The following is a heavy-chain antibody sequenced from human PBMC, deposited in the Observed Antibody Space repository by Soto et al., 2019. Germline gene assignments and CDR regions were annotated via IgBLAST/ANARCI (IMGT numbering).Heavy chain of an antibody. CDR3: VVATKYYYYYYYMDV. Sequence: PGGSLRLSCAASGFTFSSYWMHWVRQAPGKGLVWVSRINSDGSSTSYADSVKGRFTISRDNAKNTLYLQMNSLRAEDTAVYYCVVATKYYYYYYYMDVWGKGTTVTVSS. D-gene: IGHD2-15*01. CDR1: GFTFSSYW. CDR2: INSDGSST. V-gene: IGHV3-74*01. J-gene: IGHJ6*03.